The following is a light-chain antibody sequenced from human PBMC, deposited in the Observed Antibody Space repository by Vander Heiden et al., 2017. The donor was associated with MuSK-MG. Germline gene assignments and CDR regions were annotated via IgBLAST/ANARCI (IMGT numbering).Light chain of an antibody. CDR3: QQSDSTPNT. CDR1: QIISSY. Sequence: DIQMTQSPSSLSASVGDRVTITCRASQIISSYLNWYQQKPGKAPKLLIYAASSLQSGVPSRFSGSGSGTDFTLTISSLQPEDFATYYCQQSDSTPNTFGQGTKLEIK. V-gene: IGKV1-39*01. CDR2: AAS. J-gene: IGKJ2*01.